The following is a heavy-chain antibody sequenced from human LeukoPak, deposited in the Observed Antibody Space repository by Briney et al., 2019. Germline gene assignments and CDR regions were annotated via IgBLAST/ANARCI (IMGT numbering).Heavy chain of an antibody. CDR1: GVTLSDHH. V-gene: IGHV3-72*01. D-gene: IGHD3-22*01. J-gene: IGHJ3*02. CDR2: TRDKARGYRT. CDR3: ARDGQEGDNSAFDI. Sequence: GGSLRLSCAASGVTLSDHHMDWVRQAPGKGLEWVGRTRDKARGYRTEYAASVKDRFTITRDDSKTLVYLQMNSLKIEDTAVYYCARDGQEGDNSAFDIWGQGTVVTVYS.